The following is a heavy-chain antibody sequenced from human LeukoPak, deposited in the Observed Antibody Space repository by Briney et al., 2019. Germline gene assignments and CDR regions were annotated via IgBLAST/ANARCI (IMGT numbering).Heavy chain of an antibody. Sequence: SETLSLTCTVSGHSISSGYYWGWIRQPPGKGLEWIGYIYYSGSTNCNPSLKSRVTISVDTSKNQFSLKLSSVTAADTAVYYCARGDMSDCSGGSCYFTGFDYWGQGTLVTVSS. D-gene: IGHD2-15*01. CDR3: ARGDMSDCSGGSCYFTGFDY. CDR1: GHSISSGYY. V-gene: IGHV4-61*01. J-gene: IGHJ4*02. CDR2: IYYSGST.